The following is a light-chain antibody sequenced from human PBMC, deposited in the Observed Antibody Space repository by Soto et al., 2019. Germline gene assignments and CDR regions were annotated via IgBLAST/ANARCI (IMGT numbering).Light chain of an antibody. CDR1: QDIDKF. CDR3: QQYSSYSQFT. J-gene: IGKJ3*01. Sequence: DIQMTQSPSSLSASVGDRVTITCQASQDIDKFLNWYQQKPGKPPKLLIYKASTLESGVPSRFSGSGSGTEFTLTISCLQPDDVATYYCQQYSSYSQFTFGPGTKVDIK. CDR2: KAS. V-gene: IGKV1-5*03.